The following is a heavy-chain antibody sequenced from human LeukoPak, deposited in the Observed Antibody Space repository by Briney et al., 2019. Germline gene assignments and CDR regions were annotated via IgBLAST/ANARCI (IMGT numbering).Heavy chain of an antibody. CDR1: GYTFTSYD. J-gene: IGHJ5*02. D-gene: IGHD3-16*02. CDR3: ARGPLVRLPSSFDP. V-gene: IGHV1-8*01. Sequence: VASVKVSCKASGYTFTSYDINWVRQATGQGLEWMGWMNPNSGNTGSAQRVQGRITMTRDTSISTAYMELSSLRVEDTAVYYCARGPLVRLPSSFDPWGQGTLVTVSS. CDR2: MNPNSGNT.